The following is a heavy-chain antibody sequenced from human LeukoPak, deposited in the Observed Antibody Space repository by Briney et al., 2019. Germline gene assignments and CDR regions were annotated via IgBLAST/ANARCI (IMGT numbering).Heavy chain of an antibody. CDR3: ARVLGYYDSSGYGY. Sequence: ASVKVSCKASGHTFTGYYMHWVRQAPGQGLEWMGWINPNSGGTNYAQKFQGRVTMTRDTSISTAYMELSRLRSDDTAVYYCARVLGYYDSSGYGYWGQGTLVTVSS. CDR1: GHTFTGYY. J-gene: IGHJ4*02. D-gene: IGHD3-22*01. CDR2: INPNSGGT. V-gene: IGHV1-2*02.